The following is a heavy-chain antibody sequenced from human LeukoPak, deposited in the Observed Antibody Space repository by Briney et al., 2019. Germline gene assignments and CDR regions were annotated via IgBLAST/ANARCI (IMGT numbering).Heavy chain of an antibody. CDR2: IYYSGST. J-gene: IGHJ4*02. V-gene: IGHV4-31*03. CDR1: GGSISSGGYY. Sequence: SETLSLTCTVSGGSISSGGYYCSWIRQHPGKGLEWIGYIYYSGSTYYNPSLKSRVTISVDTSKNQFSLKLSSVTAADTAVYYCAREGAAYYFDYWGQGTLVTVSS. D-gene: IGHD6-25*01. CDR3: AREGAAYYFDY.